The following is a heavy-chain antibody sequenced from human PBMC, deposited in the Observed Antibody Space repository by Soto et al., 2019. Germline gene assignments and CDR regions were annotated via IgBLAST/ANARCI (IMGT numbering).Heavy chain of an antibody. Sequence: QVQLVQSGAEVKKPGSSVKVSCLASRGTFNRYAINWVRQAPGHGLEWLGALVPQFGTPNYAQKFQDRVTIVADESTNTPSMELRGLTSDDTAVYYCARQNRDTPMVPFDVWGQGTLVNVSS. J-gene: IGHJ4*02. CDR1: RGTFNRYA. V-gene: IGHV1-69*01. CDR3: ARQNRDTPMVPFDV. CDR2: LVPQFGTP. D-gene: IGHD5-18*01.